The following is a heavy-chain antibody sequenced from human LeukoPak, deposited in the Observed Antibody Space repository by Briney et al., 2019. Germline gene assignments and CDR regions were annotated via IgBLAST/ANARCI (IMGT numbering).Heavy chain of an antibody. V-gene: IGHV4-4*07. J-gene: IGHJ4*02. CDR1: GGSISSYY. Sequence: SETLSLTCTVSGGSISSYYWSWIRQPAGKGLEWIGRIYTSGSTNYNPSLKSRVTMSVDTSKNQLSLKLSSVTAADTAVYYCARDLALNYYDSSGGLDYWGQGTLVTVSS. CDR2: IYTSGST. CDR3: ARDLALNYYDSSGGLDY. D-gene: IGHD3-22*01.